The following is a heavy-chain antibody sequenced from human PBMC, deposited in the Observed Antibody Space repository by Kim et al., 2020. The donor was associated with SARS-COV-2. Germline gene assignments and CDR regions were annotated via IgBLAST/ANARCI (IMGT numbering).Heavy chain of an antibody. Sequence: SETLSLTCAVSGGSISSSNWWSWVRQPPGKGLEWIGEIYHSGSTNYNPSLKSRVTISVDKSKNQFSLKLSSVTAADTAVYYCARSGGVLATSCGVFDPWGQGTLVTVSS. D-gene: IGHD3-3*02. J-gene: IGHJ5*02. V-gene: IGHV4-4*02. CDR3: ARSGGVLATSCGVFDP. CDR2: IYHSGST. CDR1: GGSISSSNW.